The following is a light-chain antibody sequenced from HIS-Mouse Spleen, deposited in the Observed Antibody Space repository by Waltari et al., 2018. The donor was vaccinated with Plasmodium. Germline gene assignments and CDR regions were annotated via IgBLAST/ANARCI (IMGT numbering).Light chain of an antibody. V-gene: IGLV3-10*01. Sequence: SYELTQPPSVSVSPGQPARSNCSGDALPTNYAYWYQQKSGQAPVLVIYEDSKRPSGIPERFSGSSSGTMATLTISGAQVEDEADYYCYSTDSSGNHRVFGGGTKLTVL. CDR1: ALPTNY. CDR3: YSTDSSGNHRV. CDR2: EDS. J-gene: IGLJ3*02.